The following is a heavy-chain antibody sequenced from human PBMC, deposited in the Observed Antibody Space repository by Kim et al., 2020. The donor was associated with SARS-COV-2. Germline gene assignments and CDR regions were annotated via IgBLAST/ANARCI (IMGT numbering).Heavy chain of an antibody. CDR2: MNPNSGNT. CDR3: ARQGVEGYYYYYYGMDV. J-gene: IGHJ6*02. V-gene: IGHV1-8*01. Sequence: ASVKVSCKASGYTFTSYDINWVRQATGQGLEWMGWMNPNSGNTGYAQKFQGRVTMTRNTSISTAYMELSSLRSEDTAVYYCARQGVEGYYYYYYGMDVWGQGTTVTVSS. D-gene: IGHD3-3*01. CDR1: GYTFTSYD.